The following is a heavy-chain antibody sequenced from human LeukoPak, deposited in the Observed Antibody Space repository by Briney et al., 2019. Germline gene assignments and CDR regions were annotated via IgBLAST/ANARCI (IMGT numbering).Heavy chain of an antibody. J-gene: IGHJ6*02. D-gene: IGHD3-22*01. CDR1: GGTFSSYA. CDR2: IIPILGIA. CDR3: ARIQYYYDSLAPNYYYYGMDV. Sequence: SVKVSCKASGGTFSSYAISWVRQAPGQGLEWMGRIIPILGIANYAQKFQGRVTITADKSTSTAYMELSSLRSEDTAVYYCARIQYYYDSLAPNYYYYGMDVWGQGTTVTVSS. V-gene: IGHV1-69*04.